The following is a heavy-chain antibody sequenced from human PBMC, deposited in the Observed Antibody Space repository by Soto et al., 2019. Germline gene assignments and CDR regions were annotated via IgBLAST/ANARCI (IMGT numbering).Heavy chain of an antibody. CDR3: ARDSTGGSGWYFDY. CDR1: GYTFTTSG. V-gene: IGHV1-18*01. D-gene: IGHD6-19*01. Sequence: ASVKVSCKASGYTFTTSGITWVRQAPGQGLDWMGWISAYNGNTNYAQKLQGRVTMTTDTSTNTAYMELRSLRSDDTAVYYCARDSTGGSGWYFDYWGQGTLVTVSS. CDR2: ISAYNGNT. J-gene: IGHJ4*02.